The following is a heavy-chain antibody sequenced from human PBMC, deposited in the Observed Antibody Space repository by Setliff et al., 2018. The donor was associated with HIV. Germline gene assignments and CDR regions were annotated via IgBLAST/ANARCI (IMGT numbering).Heavy chain of an antibody. CDR1: GYTLTELS. D-gene: IGHD5-18*01. CDR2: FDPEDGET. Sequence: ASVKVFCKVSGYTLTELSMHWVRQAPGKGLEWMGGFDPEDGETIYAQKFQGRVTMTEDTSTDTAYMELSSLRSEDTAVYFCATVWGYSYANIYYFDYWGQGTLVTVSS. J-gene: IGHJ4*02. CDR3: ATVWGYSYANIYYFDY. V-gene: IGHV1-24*01.